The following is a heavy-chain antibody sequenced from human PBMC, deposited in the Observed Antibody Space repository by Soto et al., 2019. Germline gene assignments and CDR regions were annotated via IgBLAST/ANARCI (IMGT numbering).Heavy chain of an antibody. CDR3: ARLAAVAGYAFDI. J-gene: IGHJ3*02. CDR1: GGSISSSSYY. Sequence: SETLSLTCTVSGGSISSSSYYWGWIRQPPGKGLEWIGSIYYSGSTYYNKSLKSRVTISVDTSKNQFSLKLSSVTAADTAVYYCARLAAVAGYAFDIWGQGTMVTVSS. D-gene: IGHD6-19*01. CDR2: IYYSGST. V-gene: IGHV4-39*01.